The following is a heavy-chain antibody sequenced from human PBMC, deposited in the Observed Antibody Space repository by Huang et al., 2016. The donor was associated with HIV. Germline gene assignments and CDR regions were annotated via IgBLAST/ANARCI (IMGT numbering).Heavy chain of an antibody. Sequence: EVLLVQSGAELKEPGESLKISCKASGYGFSSYWIGWVRQKPGKGLEGMGSIYPRDSETTYSPSFDGQVTIAADKSTRTAYLQWESLKAPDTAIYFCARQVDGFRSHFDFWGQGTLVSVSS. J-gene: IGHJ4*02. D-gene: IGHD5-18*01. CDR2: IYPRDSET. CDR1: GYGFSSYW. V-gene: IGHV5-51*01. CDR3: ARQVDGFRSHFDF.